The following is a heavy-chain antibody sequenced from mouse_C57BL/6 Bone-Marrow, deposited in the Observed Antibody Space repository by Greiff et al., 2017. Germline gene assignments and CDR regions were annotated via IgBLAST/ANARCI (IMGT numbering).Heavy chain of an antibody. J-gene: IGHJ1*03. V-gene: IGHV1-50*01. CDR2: IDPSDSYT. CDR1: GYTFTSYW. Sequence: QVQLQQPGAELVKPGASVKLSCKASGYTFTSYWMQWVKQRPGQGLEWIGEIDPSDSYTNYNQKFKGKATLTVATSSSTAYMQLSSLTSEDSAVYYCAIWTTRYFDVWGTGTTVTVSS. D-gene: IGHD2-13*01. CDR3: AIWTTRYFDV.